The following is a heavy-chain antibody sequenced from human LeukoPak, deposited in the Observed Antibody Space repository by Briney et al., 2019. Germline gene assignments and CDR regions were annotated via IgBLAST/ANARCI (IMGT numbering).Heavy chain of an antibody. J-gene: IGHJ4*02. D-gene: IGHD3-3*01. V-gene: IGHV1-2*02. Sequence: RASVKVSCKASGYTFTGYYMHWVRQAPGQGLEWMGWIKPNSGGTNYAQKFQGRVTMTRDTSISTAYMELSRLRSDDTAVYYCAREPRRAYYDFWSQGTLVTVSS. CDR3: AREPRRAYYDF. CDR2: IKPNSGGT. CDR1: GYTFTGYY.